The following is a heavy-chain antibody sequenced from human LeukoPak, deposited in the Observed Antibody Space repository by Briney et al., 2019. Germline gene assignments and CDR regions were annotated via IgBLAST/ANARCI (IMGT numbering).Heavy chain of an antibody. CDR3: ARGQHTPIQLWLAEGYYYGMDV. Sequence: ASVKVSCKASGYTFTGYYMHWVRQAPGQGLEWMGRINPNSSGTNYAQKFQGRVTMTRDTSISTAYMELSRLRSDDTAVYYCARGQHTPIQLWLAEGYYYGMDVWGQGTTVTVSS. CDR2: INPNSSGT. J-gene: IGHJ6*02. V-gene: IGHV1-2*06. D-gene: IGHD5-18*01. CDR1: GYTFTGYY.